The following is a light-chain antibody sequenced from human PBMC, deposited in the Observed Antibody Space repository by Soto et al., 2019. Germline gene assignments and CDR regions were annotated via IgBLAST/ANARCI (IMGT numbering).Light chain of an antibody. J-gene: IGKJ3*01. CDR3: QQSYSTPFT. V-gene: IGKV1-39*01. CDR1: QSISSY. Sequence: DIQMTQSPSSLSASVGDRVTITCRASQSISSYLNGYQQKPGKAPKILIYAASSLPSGVPSRFSGSGSGTDFTLTISSLQSEDFATYYCQQSYSTPFTFGPGTKVDIK. CDR2: AAS.